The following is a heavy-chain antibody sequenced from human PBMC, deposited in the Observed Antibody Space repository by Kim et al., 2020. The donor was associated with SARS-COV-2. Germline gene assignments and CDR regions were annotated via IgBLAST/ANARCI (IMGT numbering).Heavy chain of an antibody. CDR1: GFTFDDYA. D-gene: IGHD6-6*01. CDR3: AKGRGSSSSGIGRLFDY. CDR2: ISWNSGSI. J-gene: IGHJ4*02. V-gene: IGHV3-9*01. Sequence: GGSLRLSCAASGFTFDDYAMHWVRQAPGKGLEWVSGISWNSGSIGYADSVKGRFTISRDNAKNSLYLQMNSLRAEDTALYYCAKGRGSSSSGIGRLFDYWGQGTLVTVSS.